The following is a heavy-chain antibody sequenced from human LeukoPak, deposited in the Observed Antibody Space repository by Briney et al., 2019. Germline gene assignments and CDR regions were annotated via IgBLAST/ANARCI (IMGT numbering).Heavy chain of an antibody. Sequence: SETLSLTCTVSGGSISSGSYYWSWMRQPAGKGLEWIGRIYTSGSTNYNPSLKSRVTISVDTSNNQFSLKLSSVTAADTAVYYCARMADASDAFNIWGQGTMVTVSS. CDR3: ARMADASDAFNI. J-gene: IGHJ3*02. D-gene: IGHD5-24*01. CDR1: GGSISSGSYY. CDR2: IYTSGST. V-gene: IGHV4-61*02.